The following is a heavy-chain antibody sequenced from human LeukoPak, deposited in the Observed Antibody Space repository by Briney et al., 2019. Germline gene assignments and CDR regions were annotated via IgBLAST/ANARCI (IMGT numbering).Heavy chain of an antibody. V-gene: IGHV3-15*01. J-gene: IGHJ3*02. Sequence: GGSLRLSCAASGFTFSNAWMSWVRQAPGKGLEWVGRIKSKTDGGTTDYAAPVKGRFTISRDDSTNTLYLQMNSLKTEDTAVYYCTTVGVVRGVIIERTHAFDIWGQGTMVTVSS. CDR2: IKSKTDGGTT. D-gene: IGHD3-10*01. CDR3: TTVGVVRGVIIERTHAFDI. CDR1: GFTFSNAW.